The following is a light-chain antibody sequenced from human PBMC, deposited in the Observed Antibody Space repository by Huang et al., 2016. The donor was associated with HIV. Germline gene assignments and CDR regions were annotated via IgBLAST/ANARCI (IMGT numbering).Light chain of an antibody. CDR1: QRVSSSY. J-gene: IGKJ5*01. CDR2: DAS. CDR3: QQYGSSPIT. Sequence: EIVLTQSPATLSLSPGERATLSCGASQRVSSSYLAWYQQNPGLAPRLLIYDASSRATGIPDRFSGSGSGTDFTLTISRLEPEDFAVYYCQQYGSSPITFGQGTRLEIK. V-gene: IGKV3D-20*01.